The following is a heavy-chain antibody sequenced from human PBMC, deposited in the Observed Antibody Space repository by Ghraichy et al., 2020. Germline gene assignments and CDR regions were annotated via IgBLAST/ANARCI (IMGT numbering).Heavy chain of an antibody. D-gene: IGHD2-15*01. Sequence: GESLNISCAASGFTFSTYSMSWARQAPGKGLEWVSSISSSSGSIYYADSVKGRFTISRDNAKNSLYLQMNSLRAEDSAVYYCVMCSGGHCHQSAFDFWGQGTMVTVSS. CDR3: VMCSGGHCHQSAFDF. CDR1: GFTFSTYS. J-gene: IGHJ3*01. V-gene: IGHV3-21*01. CDR2: ISSSSGSI.